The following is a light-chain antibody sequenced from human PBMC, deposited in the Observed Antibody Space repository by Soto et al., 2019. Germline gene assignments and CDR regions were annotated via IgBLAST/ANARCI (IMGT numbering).Light chain of an antibody. CDR3: QQYNNWPYT. CDR2: GAS. V-gene: IGKV3-15*01. Sequence: MVMTQSPATLSVSPGERATLSCRASQSVSNNLAWYQQKPGQPPSLLIYGASTRATGIPARFSGSGSGTDFTLTISSLQSEDFALYYCQQYNNWPYTFGQGTKLEIK. CDR1: QSVSNN. J-gene: IGKJ2*01.